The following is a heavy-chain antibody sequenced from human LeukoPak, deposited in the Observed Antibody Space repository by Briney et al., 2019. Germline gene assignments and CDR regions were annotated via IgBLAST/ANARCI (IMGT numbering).Heavy chain of an antibody. Sequence: SGRSLRLSCAASGFTFDDYAMPWVRQAPGKGLEWVSGISWNSGSIGYADSVKGRFTISRDNAKNSLYLKMNSLRAEDTAVYYCAGSWFDPWGQRTLVTVSS. CDR2: ISWNSGSI. J-gene: IGHJ5*02. V-gene: IGHV3-9*01. CDR1: GFTFDDYA. CDR3: AGSWFDP.